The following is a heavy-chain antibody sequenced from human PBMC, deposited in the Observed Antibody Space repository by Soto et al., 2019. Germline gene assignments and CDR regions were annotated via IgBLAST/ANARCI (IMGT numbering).Heavy chain of an antibody. CDR1: GYTFTSYA. D-gene: IGHD3-22*01. J-gene: IGHJ4*02. V-gene: IGHV1-69*06. CDR3: ASAGYYDSSGYLHFNFDH. CDR2: IIPIFGTA. Sequence: SVKVSCKASGYTFTSYAISWVRQAPGQGLEWMGGIIPIFGTANYAQKFRGRVTITADKSTSTAYMELSSLRSEDTAVYYCASAGYYDSSGYLHFNFDHWGQGTLVTVSS.